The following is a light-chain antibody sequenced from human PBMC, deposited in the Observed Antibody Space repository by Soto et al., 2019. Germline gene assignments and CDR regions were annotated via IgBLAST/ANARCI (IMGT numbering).Light chain of an antibody. V-gene: IGLV2-14*03. Sequence: QSALTQPASVSGSPGQSITIFCTGTSSDIGRYNYVSWYQHHPGKVPKLMIYDVSNRPSGFSNRFSGSKSGNTAALTISGLQAEDEADYYCSSYTNSTTRAFGGGTQLSVL. J-gene: IGLJ3*02. CDR2: DVS. CDR3: SSYTNSTTRA. CDR1: SSDIGRYNY.